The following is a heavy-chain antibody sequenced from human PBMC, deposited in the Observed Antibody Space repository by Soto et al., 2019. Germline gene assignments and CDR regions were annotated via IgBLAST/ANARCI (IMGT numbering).Heavy chain of an antibody. CDR1: GFTFSRYW. D-gene: IGHD6-13*01. CDR3: VRGPSNWYGIDY. J-gene: IGHJ4*02. Sequence: EVQLVESGGGLVQPGGSLRLSCAVSGFTFSRYWMHWVRQAPGKGLLWVSRINIDGSTTNYADAVEGRFTISSDNAKHPLSLPMNNLRAAHTAVFYCVRGPSNWYGIDYWRQGTVVTVSS. V-gene: IGHV3-74*01. CDR2: INIDGSTT.